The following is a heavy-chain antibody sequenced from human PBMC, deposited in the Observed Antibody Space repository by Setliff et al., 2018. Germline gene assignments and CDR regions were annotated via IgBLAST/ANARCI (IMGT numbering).Heavy chain of an antibody. J-gene: IGHJ4*02. V-gene: IGHV3-23*01. CDR3: ARGSYSSSF. CDR1: GFTFSSYA. Sequence: GGVPRLSCAVSGFTFSSYAMSWVRQAPGKGLEWVSGISTSGVSTYYADSVKGRFTLSRDNSKNTLYLQMNSLRAEDTAVYYCARGSYSSSFGGQGTLVTVSS. CDR2: ISTSGVST. D-gene: IGHD6-6*01.